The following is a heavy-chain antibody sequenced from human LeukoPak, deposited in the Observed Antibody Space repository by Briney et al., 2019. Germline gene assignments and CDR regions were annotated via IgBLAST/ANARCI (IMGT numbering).Heavy chain of an antibody. D-gene: IGHD1-26*01. CDR1: GFTFSSYG. J-gene: IGHJ1*01. CDR2: IRYDGSNK. Sequence: PGGSLRLSCAASGFTFSSYGMHWVRQAPGKGLEWVAFIRYDGSNKYYADSVKGRFTISRDNSKNTLYLQMSSLRAEDTAVYYCAGTRWELLDYFQHWGQGTLVTVSS. V-gene: IGHV3-30*02. CDR3: AGTRWELLDYFQH.